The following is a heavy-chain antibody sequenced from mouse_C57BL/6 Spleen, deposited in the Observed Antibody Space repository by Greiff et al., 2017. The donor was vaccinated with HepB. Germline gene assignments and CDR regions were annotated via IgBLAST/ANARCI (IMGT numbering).Heavy chain of an antibody. CDR2: ISSGSDYI. Sequence: EVMLVESGEGLVKPGGSLKLSCAASGFTFSSYAMSWVRQTPEKRLEWVAYISSGSDYIYYADTVKGRFTISRDNARNTLYLQMSSLKSEDTAMYYCTRGDYSNPFAYWGQGTLVTVSA. D-gene: IGHD2-5*01. CDR3: TRGDYSNPFAY. V-gene: IGHV5-9-1*02. CDR1: GFTFSSYA. J-gene: IGHJ3*01.